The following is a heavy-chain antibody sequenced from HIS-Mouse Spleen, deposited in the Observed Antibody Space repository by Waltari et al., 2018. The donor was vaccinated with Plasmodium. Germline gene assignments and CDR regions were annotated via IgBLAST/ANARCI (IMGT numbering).Heavy chain of an antibody. D-gene: IGHD5-18*01. V-gene: IGHV4-59*08. J-gene: IGHJ4*02. CDR3: ARLRYSYGYFDY. CDR1: GGSISSYY. Sequence: QVQLQESGPGLVKPSETLSLTCTVSGGSISSYYWSWTRQPPGKGLEWIGYIYYSGSTNYNPPLKSRVTISVDTSKNQFSLKLSSVTAADTAVYYCARLRYSYGYFDYWGQGTLVTVSS. CDR2: IYYSGST.